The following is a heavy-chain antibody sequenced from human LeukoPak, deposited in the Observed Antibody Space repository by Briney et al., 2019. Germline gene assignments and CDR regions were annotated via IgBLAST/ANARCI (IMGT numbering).Heavy chain of an antibody. V-gene: IGHV3-21*01. CDR1: GFTFSSYS. CDR3: ARHYYDSSGYSSWFDP. Sequence: GGSLRLSCAASGFTFSSYSMNWVRQAPGKGLEWVSSISSSSSYIYYADSVKGRFTISRDNAKNSLYLQMNSPRAEDTAVYYCARHYYDSSGYSSWFDPWGQGTLVTVSS. J-gene: IGHJ5*02. D-gene: IGHD3-22*01. CDR2: ISSSSSYI.